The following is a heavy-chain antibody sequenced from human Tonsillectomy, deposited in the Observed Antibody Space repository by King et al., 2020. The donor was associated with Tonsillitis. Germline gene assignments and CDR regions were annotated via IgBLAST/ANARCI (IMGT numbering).Heavy chain of an antibody. CDR1: GFTFGDYA. J-gene: IGHJ4*02. V-gene: IGHV3-49*03. CDR3: TRAYYYGSGSYWFDY. CDR2: IRSKAYGGTT. Sequence: VQLVESGGGLVQPGRSLRLSCTASGFTFGDYAMSWFRQAPGKGLEGVGFIRSKAYGGTTEDAASVKVRFTISRDDCKSIAYLQMNSLKTEDTAVYYCTRAYYYGSGSYWFDYWGQGTLVTVSS. D-gene: IGHD3-10*01.